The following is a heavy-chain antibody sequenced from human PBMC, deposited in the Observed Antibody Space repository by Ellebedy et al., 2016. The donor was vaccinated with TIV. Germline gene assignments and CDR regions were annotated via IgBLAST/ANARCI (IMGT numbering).Heavy chain of an antibody. D-gene: IGHD5-24*01. J-gene: IGHJ4*02. V-gene: IGHV1-69*13. Sequence: AASVKVSCKASGGTFNNYYVSWVRQAPGQGLEWMGGIIPNFAAANYARKFQDRVTITADESATTVYMEESSLRSEDTGVYYCTRSTVATIMQGYYFDYWGQGTQVTVSS. CDR2: IIPNFAAA. CDR1: GGTFNNYY. CDR3: TRSTVATIMQGYYFDY.